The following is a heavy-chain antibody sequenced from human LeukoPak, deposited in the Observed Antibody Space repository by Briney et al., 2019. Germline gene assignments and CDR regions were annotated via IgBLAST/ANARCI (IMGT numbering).Heavy chain of an antibody. V-gene: IGHV3-53*01. CDR3: ARYTWGLNAFDI. CDR1: GFTVSSNY. Sequence: GGSLRLSCAASGFTVSSNYMSWVRQAPGKGLEWVSVIYSGGSTYYADSVKGRFTISRDNSKNTLYLQVNSLRAEDTAVYYCARYTWGLNAFDIWGQGTMVTVSS. CDR2: IYSGGST. D-gene: IGHD2-21*02. J-gene: IGHJ3*02.